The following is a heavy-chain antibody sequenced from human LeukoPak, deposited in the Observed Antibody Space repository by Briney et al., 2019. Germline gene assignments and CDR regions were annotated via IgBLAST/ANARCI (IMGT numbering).Heavy chain of an antibody. CDR2: ISAYNGNT. CDR3: ARDFAGYYDSSGYPVDY. V-gene: IGHV1-18*03. CDR1: GYTFTSYG. J-gene: IGHJ4*02. Sequence: ASVKVSCKASGYTFTSYGISWVRPAPGQGLEWMGWISAYNGNTNYAQKLQGRVTMTTDTSTSTAYMELRSLRSDDMAVYYCARDFAGYYDSSGYPVDYWGQGTLVTVSS. D-gene: IGHD3-22*01.